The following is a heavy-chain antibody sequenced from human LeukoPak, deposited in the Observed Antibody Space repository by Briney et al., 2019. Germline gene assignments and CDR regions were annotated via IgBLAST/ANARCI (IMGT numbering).Heavy chain of an antibody. Sequence: ASVKVSCKASGYTFTSYGISWVRQAPGQGLEWMGWISAYNGNTNYAQKLQGRVTMTTDTSTSTAYMELRSLRSEDTAVYYCAREPFNYYDSSGYSRTFDYWGQGTLVTVSS. CDR1: GYTFTSYG. CDR3: AREPFNYYDSSGYSRTFDY. V-gene: IGHV1-18*01. J-gene: IGHJ4*02. CDR2: ISAYNGNT. D-gene: IGHD3-22*01.